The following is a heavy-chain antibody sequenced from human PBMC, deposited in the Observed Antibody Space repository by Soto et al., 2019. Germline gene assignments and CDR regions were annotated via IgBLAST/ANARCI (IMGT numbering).Heavy chain of an antibody. CDR2: IYYSGST. Sequence: KTSETLSLTCTVSGGSISSSSYYWGWIRQPPGKGLEWIGSIYYSGSTYYNPSLKSRVTISVDTSKNQFSLKLSSVTAADTAVYYCARLTGGSSSSKHFDYWGQGTLVTVSS. V-gene: IGHV4-39*01. D-gene: IGHD6-6*01. CDR3: ARLTGGSSSSKHFDY. CDR1: GGSISSSSYY. J-gene: IGHJ4*02.